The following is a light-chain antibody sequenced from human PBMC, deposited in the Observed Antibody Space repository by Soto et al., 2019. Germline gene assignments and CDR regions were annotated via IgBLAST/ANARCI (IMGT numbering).Light chain of an antibody. J-gene: IGKJ5*01. Sequence: DIQMTQSPSSLSASVGDRVTITCRASQDISDYLAWYQQKPGQVPKLLISSASTLQSGVPSRFRGSASGTDFTLTITGLQPDDFATYYCQQYHTSSITFGQGTRLEIK. CDR3: QQYHTSSIT. CDR2: SAS. CDR1: QDISDY. V-gene: IGKV1-27*01.